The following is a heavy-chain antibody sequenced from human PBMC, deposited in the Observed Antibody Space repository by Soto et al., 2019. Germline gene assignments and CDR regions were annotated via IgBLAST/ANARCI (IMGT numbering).Heavy chain of an antibody. V-gene: IGHV4-39*01. J-gene: IGHJ1*01. CDR1: GGSCSGGNYY. Sequence: SETLSVSWTVSGGSCSGGNYYSGWIRQPPGKGLEWIGSIFYTGITYYNPSLMSRVTISEDTSKNQFSLKLTSVTAADTAVSYCATNTPPPTAACAPLASRGQRPPVPVPP. CDR2: IFYTGIT. CDR3: ATNTPPPTAACAPLAS. D-gene: IGHD2-15*01.